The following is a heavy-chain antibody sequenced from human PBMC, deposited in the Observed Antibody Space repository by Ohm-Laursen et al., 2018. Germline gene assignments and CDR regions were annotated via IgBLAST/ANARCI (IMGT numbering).Heavy chain of an antibody. CDR2: ISWNSGSI. CDR3: AKDLSPTVVTPNDAFDI. Sequence: SLRLSCTASGFNFDDYAMHWVRQPPGKGLEWVSGISWNSGSITYADSVKGRFTISRDNAKNSLYLQMNSLRAEDTALYYYAKDLSPTVVTPNDAFDIWGQGTMVTVSS. CDR1: GFNFDDYA. V-gene: IGHV3-9*01. J-gene: IGHJ3*02. D-gene: IGHD4-23*01.